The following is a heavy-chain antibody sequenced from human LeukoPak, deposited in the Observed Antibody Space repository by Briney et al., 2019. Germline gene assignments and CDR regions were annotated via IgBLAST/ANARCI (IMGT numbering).Heavy chain of an antibody. CDR3: ASGAVTTSKHGFDY. Sequence: SETLSLTCTVSGGSISSGGYYWSWIRQHPGKGLEWIGYIYYSGSTYYNPSLKSRVTISVDTSKNQFSLKLSSVTAADTAVYYCASGAVTTSKHGFDYWGQGTLVTVSS. J-gene: IGHJ4*02. CDR2: IYYSGST. D-gene: IGHD4-17*01. V-gene: IGHV4-31*03. CDR1: GGSISSGGYY.